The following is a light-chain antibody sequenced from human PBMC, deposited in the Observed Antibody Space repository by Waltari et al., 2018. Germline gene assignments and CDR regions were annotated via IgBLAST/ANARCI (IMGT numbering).Light chain of an antibody. CDR3: QQYYSAPYT. CDR1: QSVLYSSNNKNY. J-gene: IGKJ2*01. CDR2: WAS. V-gene: IGKV4-1*01. Sequence: DIVMTQSPDSLAVSLGERATINCKSSQSVLYSSNNKNYSTWYHQKPGQPPKLLIYWASTRESGVPDRFSGSASGTDFTLTISSLQAEDVAVYYCQQYYSAPYTFGQGTKLEIK.